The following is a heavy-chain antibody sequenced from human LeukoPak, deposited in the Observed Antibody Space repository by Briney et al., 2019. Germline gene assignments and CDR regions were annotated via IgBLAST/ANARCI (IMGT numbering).Heavy chain of an antibody. V-gene: IGHV3-33*06. CDR2: IWYDGSNK. CDR3: AKDRDPYRVRGEKSLPDY. D-gene: IGHD3-10*02. J-gene: IGHJ4*02. CDR1: GFTFNRYS. Sequence: QAGGSLRLSCAASGFTFNRYSMNWVRQAPGKGLEWVAVIWYDGSNKYYADSVKGRFTISRDNSKNTLYLQMNSLRAEDTAVYYCAKDRDPYRVRGEKSLPDYRGQGTLVTVSS.